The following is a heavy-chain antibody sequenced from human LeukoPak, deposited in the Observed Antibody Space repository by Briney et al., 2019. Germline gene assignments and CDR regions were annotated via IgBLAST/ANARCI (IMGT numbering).Heavy chain of an antibody. D-gene: IGHD5-18*01. Sequence: SETLSLTCAVSGYSISSGYYWGWIRQPPGKGLEWIGSIYRSGSTYYNPSLKSRVTISVDTSKNQFSLKLSSVTAADTAVYYCARGKLYSYGYAAGLRYGMDVWGKGTTVTVSS. V-gene: IGHV4-38-2*01. CDR3: ARGKLYSYGYAAGLRYGMDV. J-gene: IGHJ6*04. CDR2: IYRSGST. CDR1: GYSISSGYY.